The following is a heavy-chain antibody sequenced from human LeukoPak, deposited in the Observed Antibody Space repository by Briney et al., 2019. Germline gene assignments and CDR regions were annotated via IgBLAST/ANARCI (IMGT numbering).Heavy chain of an antibody. CDR3: ARHGQWLVEYYFDY. J-gene: IGHJ4*02. Sequence: PSETLSLTCTVSGGSISSSSYYWGWIRQPPGKGLEWIGSIYYSGSTYYNPSLKSRVTISVDTSKNQFSLKLSSVTAADTAVYYCARHGQWLVEYYFDYWGQGTLVTVSS. V-gene: IGHV4-39*01. CDR2: IYYSGST. CDR1: GGSISSSSYY. D-gene: IGHD6-19*01.